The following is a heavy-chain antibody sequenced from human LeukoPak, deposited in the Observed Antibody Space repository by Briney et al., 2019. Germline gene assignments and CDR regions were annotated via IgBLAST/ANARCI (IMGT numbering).Heavy chain of an antibody. CDR3: ARDQGLRHPPAAFDI. J-gene: IGHJ3*02. CDR1: GFTFSSHT. D-gene: IGHD6-25*01. V-gene: IGHV3-21*01. CDR2: ISSTSTSI. Sequence: GGSLRLSCAASGFTFSSHTMNWVRQAPGKGLEWVSSISSTSTSIYHADSVKGRFTISTDNTKNSLYLQMDSLRAEDTAVYYCARDQGLRHPPAAFDIWGQGTMVTVSA.